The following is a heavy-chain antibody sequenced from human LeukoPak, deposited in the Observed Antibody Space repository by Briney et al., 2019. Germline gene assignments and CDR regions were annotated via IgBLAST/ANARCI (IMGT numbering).Heavy chain of an antibody. J-gene: IGHJ4*02. CDR2: ISGSGDVI. CDR1: GFTFSDSP. CDR3: AKEFFYGGNFDY. Sequence: GGSLRLSCAASGFTFSDSPMNWVRQAPGKGLEWVSTISGSGDVIYSTDSVKGRFTVSRDNSKNTLYLQMNSLRAEDTAVYYCAKEFFYGGNFDYWGQGTLVTVSS. D-gene: IGHD4-23*01. V-gene: IGHV3-23*01.